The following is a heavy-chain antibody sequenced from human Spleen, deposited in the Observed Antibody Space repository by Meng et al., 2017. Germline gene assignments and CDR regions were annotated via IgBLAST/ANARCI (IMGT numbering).Heavy chain of an antibody. J-gene: IGHJ4*02. Sequence: QVQLVQSGDQVKEPGALVMVTCKATGYTFTGYGVSWVRQAPGQGLEWMTWLGAHDGDTSHAPKFQGRVTVSADRPTATAYMELRSHRSDDTAVYYCARGSPGRSYSDYWGQGTLVTVSS. D-gene: IGHD3-10*01. V-gene: IGHV1-18*01. CDR1: GYTFTGYG. CDR3: ARGSPGRSYSDY. CDR2: LGAHDGDT.